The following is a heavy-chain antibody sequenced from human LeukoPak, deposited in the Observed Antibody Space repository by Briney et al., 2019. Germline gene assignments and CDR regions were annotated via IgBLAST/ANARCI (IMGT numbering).Heavy chain of an antibody. J-gene: IGHJ4*02. Sequence: GGSLRLSCAASGFNFHDYAMHWVRQAPGKGPEWVSGISRNSDEVIYVDSVKGRFTVSRDNAKNSLFLQMNSLRPEDTALYYCAKRGSGSRRHFDYWGQGTLVTVSS. V-gene: IGHV3-9*01. CDR2: ISRNSDEV. CDR3: AKRGSGSRRHFDY. CDR1: GFNFHDYA. D-gene: IGHD1-26*01.